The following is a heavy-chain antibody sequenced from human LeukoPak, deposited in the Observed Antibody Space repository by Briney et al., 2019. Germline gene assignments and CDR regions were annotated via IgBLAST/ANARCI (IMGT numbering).Heavy chain of an antibody. Sequence: GSLRLSCAASGFTFSDYYMSWIRQAPGKGLEWVSYISSSSSYTNYADSVKGRFTISRDNAKNSLYLQMNSLRAEDTAVYYCARERPLPFDSSGYYPFDYWGQGTLVTVSS. V-gene: IGHV3-11*05. CDR3: ARERPLPFDSSGYYPFDY. CDR1: GFTFSDYY. J-gene: IGHJ4*02. D-gene: IGHD3-22*01. CDR2: ISSSSSYT.